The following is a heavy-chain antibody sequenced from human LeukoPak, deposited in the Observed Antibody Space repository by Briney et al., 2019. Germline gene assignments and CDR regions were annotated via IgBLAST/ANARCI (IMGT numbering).Heavy chain of an antibody. CDR1: GGTFSSYA. J-gene: IGHJ6*03. CDR2: INPNSGGT. V-gene: IGHV1-2*02. D-gene: IGHD1-7*01. Sequence: ASVKVSCKASGGTFSSYAISWVRQAPGQGLEWMGWINPNSGGTNYAQKFQGRVTMTRDTSISTAYMELSRLRSDDTAVYYCAREAGITGTTTYYYYMDVWGKGTTVTVSS. CDR3: AREAGITGTTTYYYYMDV.